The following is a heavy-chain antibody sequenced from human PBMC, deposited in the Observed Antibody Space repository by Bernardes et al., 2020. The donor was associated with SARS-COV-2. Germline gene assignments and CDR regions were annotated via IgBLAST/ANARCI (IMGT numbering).Heavy chain of an antibody. CDR1: GFTFSSYS. Sequence: GGSLRLSCVASGFTFSSYSMNWVRQAPGKGLEWVSSISSSSSYMYYADSVKGRFTISRDNAKNSLYMQMNSLRDEDTAVYYCARGVEDSWIQIEYYYYGMDVWGQGTTVTVSS. CDR2: ISSSSSYM. V-gene: IGHV3-21*01. J-gene: IGHJ6*02. D-gene: IGHD5-18*01. CDR3: ARGVEDSWIQIEYYYYGMDV.